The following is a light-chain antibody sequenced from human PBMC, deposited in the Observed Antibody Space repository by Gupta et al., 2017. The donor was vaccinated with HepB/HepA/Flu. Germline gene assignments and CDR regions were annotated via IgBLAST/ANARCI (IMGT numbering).Light chain of an antibody. CDR3: SSFTTSGTLDYV. CDR1: INDIGGYNY. V-gene: IGLV2-14*03. J-gene: IGLJ1*01. CDR2: DVS. Sequence: QSALTQPASVSGSPGQSITISCTGTINDIGGYNYVSWYQQHPGKAPKLMIFDVSNRPSGVSNRFSGSKSGNTASLTISGVQPEDEADYYCSSFTTSGTLDYVFGTGTRVTVL.